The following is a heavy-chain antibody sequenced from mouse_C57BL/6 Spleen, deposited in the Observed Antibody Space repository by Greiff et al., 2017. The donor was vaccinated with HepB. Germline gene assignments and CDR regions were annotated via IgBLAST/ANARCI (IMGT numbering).Heavy chain of an antibody. V-gene: IGHV1-52*01. CDR1: GYTFPSYW. Sequence: QVQLQQSGAELVRPGSSVKLSCKASGYTFPSYWMHWVKQRPIQGLEWIGNIDPSDSETHYNQKFKDKATLTVDKSSSTAYMQLSSLTSEDSAVYYCARLGYSKGDAMDYWGQGTSVTVSS. D-gene: IGHD2-5*01. J-gene: IGHJ4*01. CDR2: IDPSDSET. CDR3: ARLGYSKGDAMDY.